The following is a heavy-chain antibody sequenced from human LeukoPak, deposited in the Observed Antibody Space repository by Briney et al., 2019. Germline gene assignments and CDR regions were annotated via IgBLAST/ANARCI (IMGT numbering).Heavy chain of an antibody. V-gene: IGHV1-3*01. CDR3: AGEWLLYPGYYYYYGMDV. CDR2: INAGNGNT. J-gene: IGHJ6*02. CDR1: GYTFTSYA. D-gene: IGHD3-3*01. Sequence: GASVKASCKASGYTFTSYAMHWVRQAPGQRLEWMGWINAGNGNTKYSQKFQGRVTITRDTSASTAYMELSSLRSEDTAVYYCAGEWLLYPGYYYYYGMDVWGQGTTVTVSS.